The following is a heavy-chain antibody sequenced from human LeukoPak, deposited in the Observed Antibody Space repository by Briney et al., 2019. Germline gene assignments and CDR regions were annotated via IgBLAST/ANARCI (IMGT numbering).Heavy chain of an antibody. D-gene: IGHD3-22*01. V-gene: IGHV3-7*04. J-gene: IGHJ4*02. CDR2: IKQGGTQK. CDR3: AGDLGYYDSSGPYAH. CDR1: AFTFSSYW. Sequence: AGSLTLSCAASAFTFSSYWMSCVRQAPGNGREWVANIKQGGTQKYYIDSVKGRLTISRHNSKHSLYLQMNSPRAEDTAVYYCAGDLGYYDSSGPYAHWGQGTLVTLSS.